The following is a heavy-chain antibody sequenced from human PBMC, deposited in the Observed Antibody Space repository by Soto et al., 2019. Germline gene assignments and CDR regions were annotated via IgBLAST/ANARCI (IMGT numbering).Heavy chain of an antibody. J-gene: IGHJ6*02. D-gene: IGHD5-18*01. Sequence: GESLKISCKGSGYSFTSYWIGWVRQMPGKGLEWMGIIYPGDSDTRYSPSFQGQVTISADKSISTAYLQWSSLKASDTAMYYCARNPAMVNSSSYGMDVWGQGTTVTVSS. CDR2: IYPGDSDT. V-gene: IGHV5-51*01. CDR3: ARNPAMVNSSSYGMDV. CDR1: GYSFTSYW.